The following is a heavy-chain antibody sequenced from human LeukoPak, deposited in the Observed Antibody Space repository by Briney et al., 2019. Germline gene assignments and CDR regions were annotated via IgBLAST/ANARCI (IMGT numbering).Heavy chain of an antibody. J-gene: IGHJ3*02. CDR1: GYTFTGYY. CDR3: ARDRPYCSGGSCFAFDI. Sequence: ASVEVSCKASGYTFTGYYMHWVRQAPGQGLEWMGWINPNSGGTNYAQKFQGRVTMTRDTSISTAYMELSRLRSDDTAVYYCARDRPYCSGGSCFAFDIWGQGTMVTVSS. D-gene: IGHD2-15*01. CDR2: INPNSGGT. V-gene: IGHV1-2*02.